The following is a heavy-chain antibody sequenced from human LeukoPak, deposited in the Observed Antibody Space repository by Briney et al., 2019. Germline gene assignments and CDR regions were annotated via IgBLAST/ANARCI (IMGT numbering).Heavy chain of an antibody. D-gene: IGHD4-17*01. CDR3: VRSNYGDYLGY. CDR2: ISHDGSTI. J-gene: IGHJ4*02. Sequence: PGRSLRLSCAVSGFTFDSYGMHWVRQAPGKGLEWVAVISHDGSTIYYADSVEGRFTISRDNSKNTLYLQMNSLRAEDTAVYYCVRSNYGDYLGYWGQGTLVTVSS. CDR1: GFTFDSYG. V-gene: IGHV3-30*03.